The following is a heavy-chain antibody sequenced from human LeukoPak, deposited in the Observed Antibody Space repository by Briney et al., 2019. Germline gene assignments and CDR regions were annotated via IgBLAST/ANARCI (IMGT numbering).Heavy chain of an antibody. Sequence: GGSLRLSCAASGFTFSIYAMSWVRQPPGKGLEWVSEIYGSGRSTYYADFLKGRFTISRDNSKNTVYLQMNSLRAEDTAVYYCVKEGTSAYFDAWGQGTLVTFSS. CDR3: VKEGTSAYFDA. D-gene: IGHD3-9*01. CDR2: IYGSGRST. J-gene: IGHJ4*02. CDR1: GFTFSIYA. V-gene: IGHV3-23*01.